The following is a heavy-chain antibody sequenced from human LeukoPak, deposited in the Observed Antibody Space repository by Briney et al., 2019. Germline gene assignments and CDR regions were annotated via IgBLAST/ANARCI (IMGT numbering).Heavy chain of an antibody. V-gene: IGHV3-9*01. CDR1: GFTFDDYA. D-gene: IGHD7-27*01. CDR3: AKVCNWAFDY. CDR2: ISWNSGTM. J-gene: IGHJ4*02. Sequence: PGGSLRLSCAASGFTFDDYAMHWVRQAPGKGLEWVSGISWNSGTMGYGDSVKGRFTISRDNAKNSLYLQMNSLRVEDTALYYCAKVCNWAFDYWGQGTLVTVSS.